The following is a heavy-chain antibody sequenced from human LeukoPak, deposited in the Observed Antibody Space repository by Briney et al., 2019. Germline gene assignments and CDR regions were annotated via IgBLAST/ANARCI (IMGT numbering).Heavy chain of an antibody. V-gene: IGHV3-21*01. Sequence: PGGSLRLSCAASGFTFSSYSMNWVRQAPGKGLEWVSSISSSSSYIYYADSVKGRFTISRDNAKNSLYLQMNSLRAGDTAVYYCASLAVTYYYYYGMDVWGQGTTVTVSS. D-gene: IGHD6-19*01. CDR3: ASLAVTYYYYYGMDV. J-gene: IGHJ6*02. CDR1: GFTFSSYS. CDR2: ISSSSSYI.